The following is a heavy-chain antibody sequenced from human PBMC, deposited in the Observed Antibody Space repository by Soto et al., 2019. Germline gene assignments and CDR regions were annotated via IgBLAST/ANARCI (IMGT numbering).Heavy chain of an antibody. V-gene: IGHV3-49*03. J-gene: IGHJ4*02. CDR2: IRSQPYGGTA. D-gene: IGHD3-10*01. CDR1: GFPFGNFL. Sequence: GGSLRLSCTASGFPFGNFLMSWFRQAPGKGMEWVGFIRSQPYGGTAEYAASVRGRFTISRDDSKGIAYLQMNSLQTEDSGVYYCIGSFPFWGRGT. CDR3: IGSFPF.